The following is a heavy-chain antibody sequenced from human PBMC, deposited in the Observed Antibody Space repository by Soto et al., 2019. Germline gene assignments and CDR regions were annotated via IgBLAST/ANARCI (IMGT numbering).Heavy chain of an antibody. CDR2: IDPSDSYT. CDR3: ARHGGYGSGRIDWFDP. Sequence: GESLKISCKGSGYSFTSYWISWVRQMPGKGLEWMGRIDPSDSYTNYSPSFQGHVTISADKSISTAYLQWSSLKASDTAMYYCARHGGYGSGRIDWFDPWGQGTLVTVS. D-gene: IGHD3-10*01. J-gene: IGHJ5*02. CDR1: GYSFTSYW. V-gene: IGHV5-10-1*01.